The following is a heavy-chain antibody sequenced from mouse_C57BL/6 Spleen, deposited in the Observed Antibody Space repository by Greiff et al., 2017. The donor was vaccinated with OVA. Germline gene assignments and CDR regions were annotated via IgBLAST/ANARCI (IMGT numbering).Heavy chain of an antibody. CDR3: ARRQLRYYAMDY. D-gene: IGHD3-2*01. CDR1: GFTFSSYT. V-gene: IGHV5-9*01. CDR2: ISGGGGNT. J-gene: IGHJ4*01. Sequence: EVKVVESGGGLVKPGGSLKLSCAASGFTFSSYTMSWVRQTPEKRLEWVATISGGGGNTYYPDSVKGRFTISRDNAKNTLYLQMSSLRSEDTALYYCARRQLRYYAMDYWGQGTSVTVSS.